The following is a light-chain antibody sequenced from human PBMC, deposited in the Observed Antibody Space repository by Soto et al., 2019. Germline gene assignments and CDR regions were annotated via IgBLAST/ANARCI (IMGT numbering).Light chain of an antibody. V-gene: IGLV1-44*01. Sequence: QAVVTQPPSTSATPGQRVTISCSGSSSNIGTYTVNWYQQLPGTAPKLLIYDDNQRPSGVPDRFSGSKSGTSASLAISGLLPGDEADYYCAAWDATWNGLFFGGGTKLTVL. CDR3: AAWDATWNGLF. CDR2: DDN. J-gene: IGLJ2*01. CDR1: SSNIGTYT.